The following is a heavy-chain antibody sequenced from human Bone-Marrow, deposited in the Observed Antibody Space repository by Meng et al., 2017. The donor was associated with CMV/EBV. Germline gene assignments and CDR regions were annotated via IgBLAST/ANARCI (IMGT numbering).Heavy chain of an antibody. V-gene: IGHV3-30-3*01. CDR3: ARDLYYGSGRTSKVFDY. CDR1: RFTFSSYA. D-gene: IGHD3-10*01. J-gene: IGHJ4*02. Sequence: GESLKISCAASRFTFSSYAMHWVRQAPGKGLEWVAVISYDGSNKYYADSVKGRFTISRDNSKNTLYLQMNSLRAEDTAVYYCARDLYYGSGRTSKVFDYWGQGKRVNGAS. CDR2: ISYDGSNK.